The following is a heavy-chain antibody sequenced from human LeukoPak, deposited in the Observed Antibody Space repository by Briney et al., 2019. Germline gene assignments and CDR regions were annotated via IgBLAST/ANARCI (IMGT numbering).Heavy chain of an antibody. J-gene: IGHJ5*02. D-gene: IGHD2-15*01. CDR1: GYTFTGYY. CDR3: ARSLRDCSGGSCYSNWFDP. V-gene: IGHV1-2*02. CDR2: INPNSGGT. Sequence: APVKVSCKASGYTFTGYYMHWVRQAPGQGLEWMGWINPNSGGTNYAQKFQGRVTMTRDTSISTAYMELSRLRSDDTAVYYCARSLRDCSGGSCYSNWFDPWGQGTLVTVSS.